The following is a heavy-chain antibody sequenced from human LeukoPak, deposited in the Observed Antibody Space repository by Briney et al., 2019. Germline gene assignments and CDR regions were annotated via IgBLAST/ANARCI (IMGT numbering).Heavy chain of an antibody. J-gene: IGHJ4*02. D-gene: IGHD5-12*01. CDR3: ARDEGYSGYDPFDY. CDR2: INPNSGGT. Sequence: GASVKVSCKASGYTFTGYYMHWVRQAPGQGLEWMVWINPNSGGTNYAQKFQGRVTMTRDTSISTAYMELSRLRSDDTAVYYCARDEGYSGYDPFDYWGQGTLVTVSS. V-gene: IGHV1-2*02. CDR1: GYTFTGYY.